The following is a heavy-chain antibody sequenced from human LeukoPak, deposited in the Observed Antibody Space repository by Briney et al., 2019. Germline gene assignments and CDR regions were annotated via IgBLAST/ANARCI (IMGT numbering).Heavy chain of an antibody. V-gene: IGHV1-24*01. CDR1: GYTLTELS. D-gene: IGHD5-12*01. J-gene: IGHJ5*02. CDR2: SDPEDGET. CDR3: AKGGGYEIYANWFDP. Sequence: ASVKVSCKVSGYTLTELSMHWVRQAPGKGLEWMGGSDPEDGETIYAQKFQGRVTMTEDTSTDTAYMELSSLRSEDTALYYCAKGGGYEIYANWFDPWGQGTLVTVSS.